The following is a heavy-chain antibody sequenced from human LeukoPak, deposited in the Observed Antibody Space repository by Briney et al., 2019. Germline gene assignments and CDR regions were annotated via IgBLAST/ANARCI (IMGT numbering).Heavy chain of an antibody. CDR1: VDTFSSYP. J-gene: IGHJ4*02. Sequence: PGGSLRLSCAASVDTFSSYPMTWVRWAPGKGLEWVLVISGSGGSTYYADSVKGRFTISRDNSKNTLYLQMNSLRVEDTAVYYCAKVSAYDFRSGYLDYWGQGTLVTVSS. D-gene: IGHD3-3*01. V-gene: IGHV3-23*01. CDR3: AKVSAYDFRSGYLDY. CDR2: ISGSGGST.